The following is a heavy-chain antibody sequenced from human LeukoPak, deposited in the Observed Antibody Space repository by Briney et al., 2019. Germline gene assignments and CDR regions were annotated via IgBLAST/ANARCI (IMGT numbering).Heavy chain of an antibody. J-gene: IGHJ4*02. CDR3: ARDYYGSGSYE. CDR2: IYSGGST. D-gene: IGHD3-10*01. Sequence: QPGRSLRLSCAASGFTVSSNYMSWVRQAPGKGLERVSIIYSGGSTYYADSVKGRFTISRDNSKNTLYLQMNTLGAEDTAVYYCARDYYGSGSYEWGQGTLVTVSS. CDR1: GFTVSSNY. V-gene: IGHV3-53*01.